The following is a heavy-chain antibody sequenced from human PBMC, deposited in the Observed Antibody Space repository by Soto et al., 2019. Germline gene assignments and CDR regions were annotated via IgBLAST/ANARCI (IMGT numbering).Heavy chain of an antibody. CDR3: ARDRADYYGSGRQAGWFDP. V-gene: IGHV3-33*01. D-gene: IGHD3-10*01. CDR2: IWYDGSNK. J-gene: IGHJ5*02. CDR1: GFTFSSYG. Sequence: LRLPCAASGFTFSSYGMHWVRRAPGKGLEWVAVIWYDGSNKYYADSVKGRFTISRDNSKNTLYLQMNSLRAKDTAVYYCARDRADYYGSGRQAGWFDPWGQGTLV.